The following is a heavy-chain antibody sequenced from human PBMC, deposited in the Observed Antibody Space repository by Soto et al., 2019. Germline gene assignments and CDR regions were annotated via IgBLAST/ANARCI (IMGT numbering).Heavy chain of an antibody. CDR1: GFTFDDYA. Sequence: EVQLVESGGGLVQPGRSLRLSCAASGFTFDDYAMHWVRQAPGKGLEWVSGISWNSGSIGYADSVKGRFTISRDNAKNSLYLQMNSLRAEDTALYYCAKDRSFGSYPPDAFDIWGQGTMVTVS. CDR3: AKDRSFGSYPPDAFDI. D-gene: IGHD1-26*01. CDR2: ISWNSGSI. V-gene: IGHV3-9*01. J-gene: IGHJ3*02.